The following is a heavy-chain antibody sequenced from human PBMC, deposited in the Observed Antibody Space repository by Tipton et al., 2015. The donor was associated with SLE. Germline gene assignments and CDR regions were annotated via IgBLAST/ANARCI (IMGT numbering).Heavy chain of an antibody. D-gene: IGHD3-9*01. J-gene: IGHJ6*03. Sequence: RSLRLSCAASGFNFDDYAMHWVRQGPGKGLEWVSGISWDSGSLDYADSVKGRFTISRDNAKNSLHLQMNSLRPEDTALYYCAKAPFEKGPYYYYYYMDVWGRGTTVTVSS. V-gene: IGHV3-9*01. CDR2: ISWDSGSL. CDR3: AKAPFEKGPYYYYYYMDV. CDR1: GFNFDDYA.